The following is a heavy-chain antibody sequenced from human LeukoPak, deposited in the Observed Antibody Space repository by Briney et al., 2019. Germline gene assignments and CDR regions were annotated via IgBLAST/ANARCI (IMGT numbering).Heavy chain of an antibody. CDR1: GFTFTTYT. V-gene: IGHV3-30*04. CDR3: ARDRGIVVVPAAMDNWFDP. D-gene: IGHD2-2*01. J-gene: IGHJ5*02. CDR2: ISYDGSNK. Sequence: GGSLRLSCAASGFTFTTYTISWVRQAPGKGLEWVAVISYDGSNKYYADSVKGRFTISRDNSKNTLYLQMNSLRAEDTAVYYCARDRGIVVVPAAMDNWFDPWGQGTLVTVSS.